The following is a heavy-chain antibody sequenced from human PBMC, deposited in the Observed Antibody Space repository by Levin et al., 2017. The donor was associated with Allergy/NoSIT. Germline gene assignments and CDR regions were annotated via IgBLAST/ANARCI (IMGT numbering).Heavy chain of an antibody. J-gene: IGHJ3*02. CDR3: ARRRYDSSGYYDAFDT. Sequence: PGESLKISCKGSGYSFTSYWISWVRQMPGKGLEWMGRIDPSDSYTNYSPSFQGHVTISADKSISTAYLQWSSLKASDTAMYYCARRRYDSSGYYDAFDTWGQGTMVTVSS. CDR1: GYSFTSYW. V-gene: IGHV5-10-1*01. CDR2: IDPSDSYT. D-gene: IGHD3-22*01.